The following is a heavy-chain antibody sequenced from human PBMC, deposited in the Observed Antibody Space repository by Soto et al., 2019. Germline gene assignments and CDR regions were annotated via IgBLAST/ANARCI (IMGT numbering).Heavy chain of an antibody. J-gene: IGHJ2*01. CDR1: GFSLSNARMG. CDR2: IFSNDEK. D-gene: IGHD6-13*01. Sequence: QVTLKESGPVLVKPTETLTLTCTVSGFSLSNARMGVSWIRQPPGKALEWLAHIFSNDEKSYSTSLKSRLTISKDPSKSQVVLTMTNMDPVDTATYYCARLYSSSWSHWYFDLWGRGTLVTVSS. CDR3: ARLYSSSWSHWYFDL. V-gene: IGHV2-26*01.